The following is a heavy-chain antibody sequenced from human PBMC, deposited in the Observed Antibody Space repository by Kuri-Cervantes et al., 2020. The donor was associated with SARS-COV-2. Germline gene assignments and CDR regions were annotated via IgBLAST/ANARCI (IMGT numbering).Heavy chain of an antibody. V-gene: IGHV3-53*01. CDR1: RFNFGSCD. J-gene: IGHJ6*02. Sequence: GGSLRLSCAASRFNFGSCDMNWVRQAPGKGLEWVSVIYSGGSTYYADSVKGRFTISRDNSKNTLYLQMNSLRAEDTAVYYCARSFRYCSGGSCYDYYYGMDVWGQGTTVTVSS. D-gene: IGHD2-15*01. CDR3: ARSFRYCSGGSCYDYYYGMDV. CDR2: IYSGGST.